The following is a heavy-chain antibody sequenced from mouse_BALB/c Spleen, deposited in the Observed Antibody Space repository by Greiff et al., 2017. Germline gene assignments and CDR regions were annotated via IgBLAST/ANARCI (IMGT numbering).Heavy chain of an antibody. CDR3: ARAPYYGSSYYSAMDN. V-gene: IGHV2-6-7*01. CDR1: GFSLTGYG. Sequence: VMLVESGPGLVAPSQSLSITCTVSGFSLTGYGVNWVRQPPGKGLEWLGMIWGDGSTDYNSALKSRLSISKDNSKSQVFLKMNSLQTDDTARYYCARAPYYGSSYYSAMDNGGKGNSVTVSS. D-gene: IGHD1-1*01. J-gene: IGHJ4*01. CDR2: IWGDGST.